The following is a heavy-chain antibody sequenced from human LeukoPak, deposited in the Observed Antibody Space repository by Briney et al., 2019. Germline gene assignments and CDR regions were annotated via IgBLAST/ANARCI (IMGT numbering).Heavy chain of an antibody. CDR1: GGSISSSSYY. Sequence: PSETLSLTCTVSGGSISSSSYYWGWIRQPPGKGLEWIGSIYYSGSTYYNPSLKSRVTISVDTSKNQFSLKLSSVTAADTAVYYCARDSGVVVINTGYFDYWGQGTLVAVSS. V-gene: IGHV4-39*07. CDR2: IYYSGST. J-gene: IGHJ4*02. CDR3: ARDSGVVVINTGYFDY. D-gene: IGHD3-22*01.